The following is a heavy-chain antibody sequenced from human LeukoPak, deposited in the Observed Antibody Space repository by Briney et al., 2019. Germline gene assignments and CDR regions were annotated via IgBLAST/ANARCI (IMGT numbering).Heavy chain of an antibody. Sequence: GGSLRLSCAASGFSFSSSWMSWVRQAPGEGLQWVANIMVDGSQEYYVDSVKGRFTISRDNAKNLLYLQMNNLRADDTAVYYCARGIGVTSSREFDPWGQGTLVTVSS. CDR1: GFSFSSSW. CDR2: IMVDGSQE. V-gene: IGHV3-7*03. D-gene: IGHD2-2*01. J-gene: IGHJ5*02. CDR3: ARGIGVTSSREFDP.